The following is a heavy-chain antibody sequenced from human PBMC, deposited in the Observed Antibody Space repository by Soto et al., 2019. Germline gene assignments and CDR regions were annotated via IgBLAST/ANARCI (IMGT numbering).Heavy chain of an antibody. CDR1: GFTFSSYA. V-gene: IGHV3-23*01. CDR3: AKSYYDSSGYYDPGPLDY. J-gene: IGHJ4*02. D-gene: IGHD3-22*01. Sequence: GGSLRLSCAASGFTFSSYAMSWVRQAPGKGLEWVSAISGSGGSTYYADSVKGRFTISRDNSKNTLYLQMNSLRAEDTAVYYCAKSYYDSSGYYDPGPLDYWGQGTLVTVSS. CDR2: ISGSGGST.